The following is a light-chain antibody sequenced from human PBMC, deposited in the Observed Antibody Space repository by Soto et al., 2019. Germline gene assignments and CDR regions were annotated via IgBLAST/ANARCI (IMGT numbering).Light chain of an antibody. V-gene: IGKV3-15*01. J-gene: IGKJ5*01. CDR2: GAS. CDR3: QQYNQWSPIT. CDR1: QSVGTN. Sequence: EIVMTQSPGTLSALPGQSATLPCRASQSVGTNLAWYQQKLGQAPRLLIYGASTRATGIPVRFSGSGSGTEFTLTISSLQSDDFAVYYCQQYNQWSPITFGQGTRLE.